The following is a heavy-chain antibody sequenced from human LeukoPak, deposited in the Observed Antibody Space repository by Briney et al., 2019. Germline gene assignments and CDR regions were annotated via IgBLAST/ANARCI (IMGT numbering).Heavy chain of an antibody. J-gene: IGHJ4*02. V-gene: IGHV3-74*01. CDR2: INSDGSST. D-gene: IGHD3-3*01. Sequence: TGGSLRLSCAASGFTFSSYWMHWVRQAPGKGLVWVSRINSDGSSTSYADSVKGRFTISRDNAKNTLYLQMNSLRAEDTAVYYCAKGTSTIFGVVYLDYWGQGTLVTVSS. CDR1: GFTFSSYW. CDR3: AKGTSTIFGVVYLDY.